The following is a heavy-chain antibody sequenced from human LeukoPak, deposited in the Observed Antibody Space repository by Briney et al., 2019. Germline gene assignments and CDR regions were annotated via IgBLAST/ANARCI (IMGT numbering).Heavy chain of an antibody. V-gene: IGHV4-34*01. Sequence: SETLSLTCAVYGGSFSGYYWSWIRQPPGKGLEWIGEINHSGSTNYNPSLKSRVTISVDTSKNQFSLKLSSVTAADTAVYYCARGRGGCIGGSCPYYYYYGMDVWGQGTTVTVSS. CDR1: GGSFSGYY. D-gene: IGHD2-15*01. J-gene: IGHJ6*02. CDR3: ARGRGGCIGGSCPYYYYYGMDV. CDR2: INHSGST.